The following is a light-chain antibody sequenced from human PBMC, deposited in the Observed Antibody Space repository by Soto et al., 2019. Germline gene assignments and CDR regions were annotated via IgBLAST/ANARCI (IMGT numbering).Light chain of an antibody. J-gene: IGKJ1*01. CDR2: DAS. CDR1: QTISSW. V-gene: IGKV1-5*01. Sequence: DIQMTQSPSTLSGSVGDRVTITCRASQTISSWLGWYQQRPGKAPKLLIFDASTLENGVPARFSGSRSGPEFSLTISSLQPDDFATYYCQQYYSYWTFGQGAKVDIK. CDR3: QQYYSYWT.